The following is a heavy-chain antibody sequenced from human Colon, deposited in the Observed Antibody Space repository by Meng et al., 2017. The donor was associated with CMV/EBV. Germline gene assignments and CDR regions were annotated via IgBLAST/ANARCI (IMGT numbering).Heavy chain of an antibody. CDR1: GYTFTANV. CDR2: INPPNGDT. V-gene: IGHV1-2*02. D-gene: IGHD3-22*01. Sequence: QVQPVQSGGEGETPASSVKLPWKASGYTFTANVMHWVRQAPGQGLEWMGWINPPNGDTKYAQKFEGRVTITRDTSISTVYMELNSLTSDDTAVYYCAKRVQPDSGYSNWGQGTLVTVSS. J-gene: IGHJ4*02. CDR3: AKRVQPDSGYSN.